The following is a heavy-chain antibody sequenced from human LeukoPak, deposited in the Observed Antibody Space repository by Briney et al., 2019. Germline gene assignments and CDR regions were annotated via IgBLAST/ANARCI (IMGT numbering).Heavy chain of an antibody. CDR2: ITDSGGRT. V-gene: IGHV3-23*01. CDR1: GFTFSSYW. J-gene: IGHJ4*02. D-gene: IGHD4-11*01. Sequence: GGSLRLSCAASGFTFSSYWMSWVRQAPGKGLEWISAITDSGGRTYYADSVKGWFSISRDNSKNTLYLQMNSLRAEDTAVYYCAQATTVIDWGQGTLVTVSS. CDR3: AQATTVID.